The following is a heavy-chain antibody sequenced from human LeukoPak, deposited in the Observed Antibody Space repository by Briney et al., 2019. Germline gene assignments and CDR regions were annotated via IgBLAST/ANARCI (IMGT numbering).Heavy chain of an antibody. D-gene: IGHD2-2*01. CDR3: ATGVPAAYYYYYMDV. CDR2: IIPIFGTA. J-gene: IGHJ6*03. CDR1: RGTFSSYA. V-gene: IGHV1-69*05. Sequence: ASVKVSCKASRGTFSSYAISWVRQAPGQGLEWMGGIIPIFGTANYAQKFQGRVTITTDESTSTAYMELSSLRSEDTAVYYCATGVPAAYYYYYMDVWGKGTTVTVSS.